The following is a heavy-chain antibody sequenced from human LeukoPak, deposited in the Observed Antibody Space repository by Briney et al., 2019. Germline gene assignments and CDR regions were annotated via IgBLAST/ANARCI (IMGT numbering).Heavy chain of an antibody. Sequence: GSLRLSCAASGFTFSSYAMSWVRQAPGKGLEWVSAIGGSGGGTYYADSVKGRFTISRDNSKNTLYLQMNSLRAEDTAVYYCAKRRGYGDIDYWGQGTLVTVSS. CDR3: AKRRGYGDIDY. V-gene: IGHV3-23*01. J-gene: IGHJ4*02. CDR2: IGGSGGGT. D-gene: IGHD4-17*01. CDR1: GFTFSSYA.